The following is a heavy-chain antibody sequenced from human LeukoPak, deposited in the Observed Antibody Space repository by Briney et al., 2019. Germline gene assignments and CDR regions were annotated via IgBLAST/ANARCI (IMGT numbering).Heavy chain of an antibody. CDR1: GFTFSGSA. CDR2: IRSKANSYAT. J-gene: IGHJ6*02. Sequence: GGSLKLSCAASGFTFSGSAMHWVRQASGKGLEWVGRIRSKANSYATAYAASVKGRFTISRDDSKNTAYLQMNSLKTEDTAVYYCTRQDGYNSGMDVWGQGTTVTVSS. CDR3: TRQDGYNSGMDV. D-gene: IGHD5-24*01. V-gene: IGHV3-73*01.